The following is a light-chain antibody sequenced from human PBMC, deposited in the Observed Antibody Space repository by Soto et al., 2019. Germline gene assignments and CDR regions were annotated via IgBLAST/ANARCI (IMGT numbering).Light chain of an antibody. J-gene: IGKJ4*01. CDR3: RQYGRYLEFA. CDR1: QTVSSNF. Sequence: IVLTQSPGTLSLSPGERATLSCRASQTVSSNFLAWYQEKPGQGPQLLIYGASPTATDIPHRLSGSASGTDFTIHITRLDPEDFAVYYCRQYGRYLEFAVGGGTKVDIK. CDR2: GAS. V-gene: IGKV3-20*01.